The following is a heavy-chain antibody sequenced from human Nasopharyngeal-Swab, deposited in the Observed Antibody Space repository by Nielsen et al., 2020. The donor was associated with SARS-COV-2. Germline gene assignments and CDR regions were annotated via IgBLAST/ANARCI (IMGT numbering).Heavy chain of an antibody. J-gene: IGHJ3*02. D-gene: IGHD2-2*01. CDR3: ARAVEFCSSTSCYSSAFDI. Sequence: WVRQASGQGLEWMGWMSPNSGNTGYAQKFQGRVTMTRNTSISTAYMELSSLRSEDTAVYYCARAVEFCSSTSCYSSAFDIWGQGTMVTVSS. CDR2: MSPNSGNT. V-gene: IGHV1-8*01.